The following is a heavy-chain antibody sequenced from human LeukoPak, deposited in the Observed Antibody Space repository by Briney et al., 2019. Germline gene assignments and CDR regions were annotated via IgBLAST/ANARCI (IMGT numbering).Heavy chain of an antibody. D-gene: IGHD3-3*01. Sequence: PGGSLRLSCAASGFTFSSYGMHWVRQAPGKGLEWVAVISYDGSNKYYADSVKGRFTISRDNSKNTLYLQMNSLRAEDTAVYYRAKVEYYDFWSDQYYFDYWGQGTLVTVSS. CDR1: GFTFSSYG. J-gene: IGHJ4*02. V-gene: IGHV3-30*18. CDR3: AKVEYYDFWSDQYYFDY. CDR2: ISYDGSNK.